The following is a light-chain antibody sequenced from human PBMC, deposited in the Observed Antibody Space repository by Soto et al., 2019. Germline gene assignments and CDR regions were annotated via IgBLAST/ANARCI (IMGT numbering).Light chain of an antibody. CDR3: QVWDSGTDHAV. Sequence: SYELTQPPSVSVAPGQSARITCGGNNIGSQSVHWYQQKPGQAPVLAVYDDNDRPSGIPERFSGSKSGNTATLSITRVGAGDEADYYCQVWDSGTDHAVFGGGTKLTVL. J-gene: IGLJ2*01. CDR1: NIGSQS. V-gene: IGLV3-21*02. CDR2: DDN.